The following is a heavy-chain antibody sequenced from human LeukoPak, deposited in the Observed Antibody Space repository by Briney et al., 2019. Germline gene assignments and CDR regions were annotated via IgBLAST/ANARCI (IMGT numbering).Heavy chain of an antibody. CDR2: IYTSGST. Sequence: SETLSLTCTVSGGSISSGSCYWSWIRQPAGKGLEWIGRIYTSGSTNYNPSLKSRVTISVDTSKNQFSLKLSSVTAADTAVYYCARAQVVVAAPRYYYYYMDVWGKGTTVTVSS. D-gene: IGHD2-15*01. J-gene: IGHJ6*03. V-gene: IGHV4-61*02. CDR1: GGSISSGSCY. CDR3: ARAQVVVAAPRYYYYYMDV.